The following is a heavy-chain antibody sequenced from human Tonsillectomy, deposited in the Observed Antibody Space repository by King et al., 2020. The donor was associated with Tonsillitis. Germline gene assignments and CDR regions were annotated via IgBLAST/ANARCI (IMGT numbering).Heavy chain of an antibody. CDR2: ISGSGGST. CDR1: GFTFSSYA. D-gene: IGHD3-22*01. CDR3: AKDGGSGYYSDPPEYFQH. J-gene: IGHJ1*01. Sequence: VQLVESGGGLVQPGGSLRLSCAASGFTFSSYAMSWVRQAPGKGLEWVSAISGSGGSTYYADSVKGRFTLSRDNSKNTLYLQMNSLRAEDTAVYYCAKDGGSGYYSDPPEYFQHWGQGTLVTVSS. V-gene: IGHV3-23*04.